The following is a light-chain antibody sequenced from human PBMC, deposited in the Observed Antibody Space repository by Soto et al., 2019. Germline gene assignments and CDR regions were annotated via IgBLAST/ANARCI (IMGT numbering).Light chain of an antibody. CDR2: CAS. V-gene: IGKV3-20*01. CDR1: QSVSSSY. J-gene: IGKJ5*01. Sequence: VLPKSPGTLSLSPGERATLSCRASQSVSSSYLAWYQQKPGQAPRLLIYCASSRATGSPDRFSGSGSGTDFTLTISRLEPEDFAVYYCQQYGTSQVTFGQGTRLEIK. CDR3: QQYGTSQVT.